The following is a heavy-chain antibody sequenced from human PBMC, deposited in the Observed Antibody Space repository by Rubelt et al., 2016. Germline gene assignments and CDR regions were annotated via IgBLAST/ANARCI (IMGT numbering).Heavy chain of an antibody. CDR3: ARKRSGWATRPDAFDI. CDR2: ISAYNGNT. J-gene: IGHJ3*02. V-gene: IGHV1-18*01. D-gene: IGHD6-19*01. Sequence: WVRQAPGQGLEWMGWISAYNGNTNYAQKLQGRVTMTTDTSTSTAHMKLRSLRSDDTAVYYCARKRSGWATRPDAFDIWGQGTMVTVSS.